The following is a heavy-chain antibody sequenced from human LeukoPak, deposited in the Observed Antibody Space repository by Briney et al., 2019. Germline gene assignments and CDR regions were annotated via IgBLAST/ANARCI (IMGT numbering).Heavy chain of an antibody. CDR1: GFTFSSYW. Sequence: GGSLRLSCAASGFTFSSYWMHWVRHAPGKGLVWVSRINSDGSSTSYADSVKGRFTISRDNAKNTLYLQMNSLRAEDTAVYYCARSDSGYVLDYWGQGTLVTVPS. D-gene: IGHD5-12*01. V-gene: IGHV3-74*01. J-gene: IGHJ4*02. CDR3: ARSDSGYVLDY. CDR2: INSDGSST.